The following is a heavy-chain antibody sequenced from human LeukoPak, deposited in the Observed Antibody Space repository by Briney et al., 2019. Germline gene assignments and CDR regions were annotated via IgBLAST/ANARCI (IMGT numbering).Heavy chain of an antibody. J-gene: IGHJ6*04. CDR3: VRDSREYYYGSGSYNYYYGMDV. V-gene: IGHV3-21*01. CDR1: GFTFSSYS. CDR2: ISSSSSYI. D-gene: IGHD3-10*01. Sequence: GGSLRLSCAASGFTFSSYSMNWVRQAPGKGLEWVSSISSSSSYIYYADSVKGRFTISRDNAKNSLYLQMNSLRAEDTAVYYCVRDSREYYYGSGSYNYYYGMDVWGKGTTVTVSS.